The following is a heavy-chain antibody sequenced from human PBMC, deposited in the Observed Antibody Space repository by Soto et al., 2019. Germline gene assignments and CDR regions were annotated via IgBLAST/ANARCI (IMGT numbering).Heavy chain of an antibody. Sequence: EVQLEESGGGLVQPGGSLRLSCAASGFTCGVYWMSWVRQAPGKGLEWLGTIKWDASEKKYVDSVKGRFTISRDNAKNSPYLQMDSLRAEETAVYYWASVWGYGSVTSVNQNLAYWCNGTMVTVSS. D-gene: IGHD3-10*01. CDR2: IKWDASEK. CDR3: ASVWGYGSVTSVNQNLAY. CDR1: GFTCGVYW. J-gene: IGHJ4*01. V-gene: IGHV3-7*01.